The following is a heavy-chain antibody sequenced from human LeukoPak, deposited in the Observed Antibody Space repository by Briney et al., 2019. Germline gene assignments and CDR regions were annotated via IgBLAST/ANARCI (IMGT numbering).Heavy chain of an antibody. CDR2: ISAYNGNT. Sequence: ASVKVSCKASGYTFTSYGISWVRQAPGQGLEWMGWISAYNGNTNYAQKLQGRVTMTTDTSTSTAYMELRSLRSDDTAVYYCARDSRRYCTNGACPRFDPWGQGALVTVSS. D-gene: IGHD2-8*01. CDR1: GYTFTSYG. CDR3: ARDSRRYCTNGACPRFDP. V-gene: IGHV1-18*01. J-gene: IGHJ5*02.